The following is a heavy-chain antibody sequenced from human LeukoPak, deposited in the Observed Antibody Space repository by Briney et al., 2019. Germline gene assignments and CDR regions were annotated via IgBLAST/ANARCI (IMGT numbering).Heavy chain of an antibody. CDR2: ISAYNGNT. V-gene: IGHV1-18*01. CDR3: AREYYDSSGYYGGVY. J-gene: IGHJ4*02. Sequence: ASVKVSCKASGYTFTRYGISWVRQAPGQGLEWMGWISAYNGNTNYAQKLQGRVTMTTDTATSTAYMELRSLRSDDTAVYYCAREYYDSSGYYGGVYWGQGTLVTVSS. D-gene: IGHD3-22*01. CDR1: GYTFTRYG.